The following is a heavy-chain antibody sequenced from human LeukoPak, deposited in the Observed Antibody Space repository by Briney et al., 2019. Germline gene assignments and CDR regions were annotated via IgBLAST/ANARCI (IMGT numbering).Heavy chain of an antibody. D-gene: IGHD3-3*01. V-gene: IGHV4-39*02. J-gene: IGHJ6*03. Sequence: SETLSLTFTVSGGSISSSSYYWGWIRQPPGKGLEWIGSIYYSGSTYYNPSLKSRVTISVDTSKNQFSLKLSSVTAADTAVYYCAREPITIFGVVPAWDYYYYMDVWGKGTTVTVSS. CDR3: AREPITIFGVVPAWDYYYYMDV. CDR1: GGSISSSSYY. CDR2: IYYSGST.